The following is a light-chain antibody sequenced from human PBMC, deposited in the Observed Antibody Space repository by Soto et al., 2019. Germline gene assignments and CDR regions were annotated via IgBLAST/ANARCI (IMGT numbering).Light chain of an antibody. Sequence: EIVLTQSPGALSLSPGERASLSCRASQSVHSSNLAWYQQRSGQAPSLLIYGASSRVTGIPDRFSGSGSGTDFTLTISGLEPEDSVVYYCQKYGSSPQTFGQGTKVEIK. CDR2: GAS. CDR1: QSVHSSN. J-gene: IGKJ1*01. V-gene: IGKV3-20*01. CDR3: QKYGSSPQT.